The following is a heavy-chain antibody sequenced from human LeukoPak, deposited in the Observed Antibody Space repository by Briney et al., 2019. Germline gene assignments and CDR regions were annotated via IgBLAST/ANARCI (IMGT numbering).Heavy chain of an antibody. D-gene: IGHD4-17*01. Sequence: SETLSLTCTVSCGSISSYYWSWVRQPPGKGLEWIGYIYYSGSTNYNPSLKSRVTISVDTSKNQFSLKLSSVTAADTAVYYCARGDYGDPFDYWGQGTLVTVSS. CDR1: CGSISSYY. J-gene: IGHJ4*02. CDR2: IYYSGST. CDR3: ARGDYGDPFDY. V-gene: IGHV4-59*01.